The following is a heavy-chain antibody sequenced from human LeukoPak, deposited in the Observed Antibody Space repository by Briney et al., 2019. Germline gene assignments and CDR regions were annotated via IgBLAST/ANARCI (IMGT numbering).Heavy chain of an antibody. V-gene: IGHV3-21*04. D-gene: IGHD6-13*01. Sequence: GGSLRLSCTASGFTFSTYSMNWVRQAPGKGLEWVASISDRGTYIYYADSVKGRFTISRDNSKNTLYLQMNSLRAEDTAVYYCAKGIAAAGKREDYYYYYMDVWGKGTTVTVSS. J-gene: IGHJ6*03. CDR1: GFTFSTYS. CDR2: ISDRGTYI. CDR3: AKGIAAAGKREDYYYYYMDV.